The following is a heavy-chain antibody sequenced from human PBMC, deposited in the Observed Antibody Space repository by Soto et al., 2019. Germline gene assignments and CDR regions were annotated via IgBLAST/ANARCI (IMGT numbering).Heavy chain of an antibody. J-gene: IGHJ6*02. CDR2: IYYSGST. D-gene: IGHD6-13*01. CDR3: ARGPYSSSWDYYYGMDV. CDR1: GGSISSYC. Sequence: PSETLSLTCTVSGGSISSYCWSWIRQPPGKGLEWIGYIYYSGSTNYNPSLKSRVTISVDTSKNQFSLKLSSVTAADTAVYYCARGPYSSSWDYYYGMDVWGQGTTVTVSS. V-gene: IGHV4-59*01.